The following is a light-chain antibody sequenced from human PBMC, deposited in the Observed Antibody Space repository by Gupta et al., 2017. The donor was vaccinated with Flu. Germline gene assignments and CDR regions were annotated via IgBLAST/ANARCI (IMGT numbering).Light chain of an antibody. J-gene: IGKJ4*01. CDR3: QQANGFPS. V-gene: IGKV1-12*02. Sequence: DIQMTQPPSSVSASVGSRVTITCRASQNVDIWLAWYQQKPGRAPKLLIYGASNLQNGVPSRFSGSGSGTDFTLTISSLQPEDSATYYCQQANGFPSFGGGTKVEIE. CDR2: GAS. CDR1: QNVDIW.